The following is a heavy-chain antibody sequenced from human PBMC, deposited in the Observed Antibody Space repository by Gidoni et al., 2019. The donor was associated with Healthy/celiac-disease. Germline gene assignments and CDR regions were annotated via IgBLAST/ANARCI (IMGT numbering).Heavy chain of an antibody. J-gene: IGHJ4*02. CDR2: ISWVGGST. CDR3: AKAGVSIAVAGPDYFDY. CDR1: GFTFDVFT. Sequence: EVQMVESEGVVVQPGGSLRLSSAASGFTFDVFTMHWVRQAPGKGLEWVSLISWVGGSTDYADSVKGRFTISRDNSKNSLYLQMNSLRTEDTALYYCAKAGVSIAVAGPDYFDYWGQGTLVTVSS. D-gene: IGHD6-19*01. V-gene: IGHV3-43*01.